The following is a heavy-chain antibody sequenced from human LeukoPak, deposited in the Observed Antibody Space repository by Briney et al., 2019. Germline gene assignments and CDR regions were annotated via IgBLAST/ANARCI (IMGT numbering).Heavy chain of an antibody. Sequence: SETLSLTCTVSGGSISSYYWSWIRQPPGKGLERIGYIYYSGSTNYNPSLKSRVTISVDTSKNQFSLKLSSVTAADTAVYYCASHCSGGSCYKYWGQGTLVTVSS. CDR1: GGSISSYY. J-gene: IGHJ4*02. V-gene: IGHV4-59*01. CDR2: IYYSGST. D-gene: IGHD2-15*01. CDR3: ASHCSGGSCYKY.